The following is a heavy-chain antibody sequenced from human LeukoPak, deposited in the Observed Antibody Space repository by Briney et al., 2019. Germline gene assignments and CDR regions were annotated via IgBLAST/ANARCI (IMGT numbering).Heavy chain of an antibody. D-gene: IGHD2-2*01. CDR3: AREPRLYCSSTSCYEDFDY. J-gene: IGHJ4*02. CDR2: INSDGSNT. V-gene: IGHV3-74*01. Sequence: GGSLRLSCAASGFTFSTYWMHWVRQAPGKGLVWVSRINSDGSNTRNADSVKGRFTISRDNAKNTLYLQMNSLRAEDTAVYYCAREPRLYCSSTSCYEDFDYWGQGTLVTVSS. CDR1: GFTFSTYW.